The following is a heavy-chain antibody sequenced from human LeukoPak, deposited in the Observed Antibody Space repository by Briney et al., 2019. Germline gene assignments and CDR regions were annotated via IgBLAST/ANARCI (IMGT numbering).Heavy chain of an antibody. CDR2: IKLDGSEK. Sequence: GGSLRLSCAASGFIFSNYWMSWVRQAPGKGLECVATIKLDGSEKYYVDSVKGRFTTSRDNTKNSLYLQMNSLRAEDTGVYYCARDVLVRPLRYYFDFWGQGALVTVSS. CDR3: ARDVLVRPLRYYFDF. D-gene: IGHD1-1*01. V-gene: IGHV3-7*01. J-gene: IGHJ4*02. CDR1: GFIFSNYW.